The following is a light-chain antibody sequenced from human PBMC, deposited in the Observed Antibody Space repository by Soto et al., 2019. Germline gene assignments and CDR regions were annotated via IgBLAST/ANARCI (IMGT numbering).Light chain of an antibody. J-gene: IGKJ1*01. CDR3: QHYNNWPPWT. Sequence: EVVMTQSPATLSVSPGERATLSCRASQRISSNLAWYQQRRGQAPRLLIYGASTRAPGIPARFSGSGSETEFTLTISSLQSEYFAVYYCQHYNNWPPWTFGQGTKVEI. CDR2: GAS. V-gene: IGKV3-15*01. CDR1: QRISSN.